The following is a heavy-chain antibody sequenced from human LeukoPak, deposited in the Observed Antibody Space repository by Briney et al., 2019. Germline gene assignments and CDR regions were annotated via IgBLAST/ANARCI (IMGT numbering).Heavy chain of an antibody. V-gene: IGHV1-8*02. Sequence: GASVKVSCKASGYTFTNYAMNWVRQATGQGLEWMAWVNPNSGKTGYAQKFQGRVTMTWNTSIRTAYMTLSSLRSEDTAVYYCTSHTRAEYFQHWGQGTLVTVSS. CDR2: VNPNSGKT. CDR3: TSHTRAEYFQH. CDR1: GYTFTNYA. J-gene: IGHJ1*01.